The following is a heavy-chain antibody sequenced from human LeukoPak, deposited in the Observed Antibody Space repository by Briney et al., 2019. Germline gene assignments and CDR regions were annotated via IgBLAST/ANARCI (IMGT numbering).Heavy chain of an antibody. J-gene: IGHJ4*02. V-gene: IGHV1-2*02. CDR2: INPNSGGT. Sequence: ASVKVSCKASGYTFTGHYMHWVRQAPGQGLEWMGWINPNSGGTNYAQKFQGRVTMTRDTSISTAYMELSRLRSDDTAVYYCARGGRLSGWSYYDSSGYYYSWGQGTLVTVSS. D-gene: IGHD3-22*01. CDR1: GYTFTGHY. CDR3: ARGGRLSGWSYYDSSGYYYS.